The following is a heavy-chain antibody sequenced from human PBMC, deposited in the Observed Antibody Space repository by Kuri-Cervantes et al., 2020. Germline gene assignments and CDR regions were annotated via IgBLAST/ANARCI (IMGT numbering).Heavy chain of an antibody. J-gene: IGHJ6*03. CDR3: ARGGYCSSTSCPPPDYYYYYMDV. V-gene: IGHV1-46*01. CDR1: GYTFTSYY. Sequence: ASVKVSCKASGYTFTSYYMHWVRQAPGQGLEWMGIINPSGGSTSYAQKFQGRVTMTRDTSTSTAYMELSSLRSEDTAVYYCARGGYCSSTSCPPPDYYYYYMDVWGKGTTVTVSS. D-gene: IGHD2-2*03. CDR2: INPSGGST.